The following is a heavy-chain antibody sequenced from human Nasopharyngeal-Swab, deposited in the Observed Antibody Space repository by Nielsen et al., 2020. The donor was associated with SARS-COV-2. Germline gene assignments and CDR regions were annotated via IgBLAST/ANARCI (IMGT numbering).Heavy chain of an antibody. CDR2: ISGSGGST. CDR3: AKDYYDSSGYYYV. V-gene: IGHV3-23*01. CDR1: GFTFSSYA. D-gene: IGHD3-22*01. J-gene: IGHJ4*02. Sequence: GEPLKISCAASGFTFSSYAMSWVRQAPGKGLEWVSAISGSGGSTYYADSVKGRFTISRDNSKNTLYPQMNSLRAEDTAVYYCAKDYYDSSGYYYVWGQGTLVTVSS.